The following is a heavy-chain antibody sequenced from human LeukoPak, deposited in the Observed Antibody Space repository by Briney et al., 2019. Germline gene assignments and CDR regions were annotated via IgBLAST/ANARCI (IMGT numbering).Heavy chain of an antibody. CDR1: GFTFSSYE. V-gene: IGHV3-48*03. CDR3: ARPNNFWDYYYYMDV. D-gene: IGHD3-3*01. J-gene: IGHJ6*03. Sequence: GGSLRLSCAASGFTFSSYEMNWVRQAPGKGLEWVSYISSSGSTIYYADSVKGRFTISRDNAKNSLYLQMNSLRADDTAVYYCARPNNFWDYYYYMDVWGKGTTVTVSS. CDR2: ISSSGSTI.